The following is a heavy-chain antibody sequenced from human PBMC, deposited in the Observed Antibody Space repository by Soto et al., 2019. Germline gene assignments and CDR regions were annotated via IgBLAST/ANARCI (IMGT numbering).Heavy chain of an antibody. D-gene: IGHD3-3*01. J-gene: IGHJ4*02. CDR2: ISGEGGST. Sequence: GGSLRLSCAASGFTFDDYAMHWVRQAPGKGLEWVSLISGEGGSTYYADSGKGRFTISRDNSKNSLDLQMNSLRTEDTALYYCAKAPRGGYYDFWSGYYRYWGQGTLVTVSS. V-gene: IGHV3-43*02. CDR1: GFTFDDYA. CDR3: AKAPRGGYYDFWSGYYRY.